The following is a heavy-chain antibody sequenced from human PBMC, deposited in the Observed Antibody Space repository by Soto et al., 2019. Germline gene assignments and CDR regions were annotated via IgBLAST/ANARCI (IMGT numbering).Heavy chain of an antibody. CDR3: AREYYGVLTGYYNDV. V-gene: IGHV3-74*01. J-gene: IGHJ4*02. CDR1: GFSFRRYW. D-gene: IGHD3-9*01. Sequence: EVQLVESGGDLVHSGGSLGLSCAASGFSFRRYWMHWVRQAPGKGLVWVARISSDGSTTTYADSASGRFIISRDNDANILYLQMSSLRAEDTAVYYCAREYYGVLTGYYNDVWGQGTLVTVSS. CDR2: ISSDGSTT.